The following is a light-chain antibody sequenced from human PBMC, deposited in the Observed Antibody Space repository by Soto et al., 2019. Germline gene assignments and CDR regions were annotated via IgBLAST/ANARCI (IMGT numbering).Light chain of an antibody. J-gene: IGLJ3*02. Sequence: QSALTQPASVSGSPGQSITISCTGTSSDVGSKNVVSWYQQHPGKVPKLIIYEGTKRPSGVSNRFSGSKSGNTASLTISGLQAEDEADYYCCSYAGSSGVFGGGTKLTVL. CDR2: EGT. CDR3: CSYAGSSGV. CDR1: SSDVGSKNV. V-gene: IGLV2-23*01.